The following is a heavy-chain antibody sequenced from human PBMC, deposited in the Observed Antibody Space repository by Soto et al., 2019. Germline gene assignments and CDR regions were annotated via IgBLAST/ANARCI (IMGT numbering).Heavy chain of an antibody. D-gene: IGHD6-13*01. CDR1: GYTFTGYY. Sequence: QVQLVQSGAEVKKPGASVKVSCKASGYTFTGYYMHWVRQAPGQGLEWMGWINPNSGGTNYAQKFQGWVTMSRDTSISTAYMELSRLRSDDTAVYYCARVLAAAGTSFDYWGQGTLVTVSS. V-gene: IGHV1-2*04. CDR2: INPNSGGT. CDR3: ARVLAAAGTSFDY. J-gene: IGHJ4*02.